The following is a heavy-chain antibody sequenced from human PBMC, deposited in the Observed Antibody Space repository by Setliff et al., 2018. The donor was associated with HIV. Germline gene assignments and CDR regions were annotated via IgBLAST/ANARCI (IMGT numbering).Heavy chain of an antibody. CDR2: ISYDGSIT. Sequence: GESLKISCAASGIPLSASIIHWVRQSPGKGLDWLALISYDGSITYNAGSVQGRFTLSADNSKNTLYLQMDSLRPEDTAIYYCVREMYTSGRAGAFSIWGPGTKVTVS. CDR3: VREMYTSGRAGAFSI. V-gene: IGHV3-30*03. J-gene: IGHJ3*02. D-gene: IGHD6-19*01. CDR1: GIPLSASI.